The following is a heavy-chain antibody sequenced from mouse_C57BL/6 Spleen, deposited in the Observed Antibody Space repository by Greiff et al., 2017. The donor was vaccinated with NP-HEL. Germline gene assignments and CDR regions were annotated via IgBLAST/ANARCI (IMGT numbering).Heavy chain of an antibody. CDR3: AREGNGNYFY. V-gene: IGHV3-6*01. J-gene: IGHJ2*01. CDR1: GYSITSGYY. CDR2: ISYDGSN. Sequence: EVKLMESGPGLVKPSQSLSLTCSVTGYSITSGYYWNWIRQFPGNKLAWMGYISYDGSNNYNPSLKNRISITRDTSKNQFFLKLNSVTTEDTATYYCAREGNGNYFYWGQGTTLTVSS. D-gene: IGHD2-1*01.